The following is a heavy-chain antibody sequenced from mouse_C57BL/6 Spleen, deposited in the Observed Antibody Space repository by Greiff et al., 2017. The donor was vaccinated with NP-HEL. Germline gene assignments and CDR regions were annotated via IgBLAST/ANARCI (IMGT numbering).Heavy chain of an antibody. J-gene: IGHJ1*03. CDR1: GFTFSSYA. CDR2: ISSGGDYI. Sequence: EVKLQESGEGLVKPGGSLKLSCAASGFTFSSYAMFWVRQTPEKRLEWVAYISSGGDYIYYADTVKGRFTISRDNARNTLYLQMSSLKSEDTAMYYCTRDSNYVWYFDVWGTGTTVTVSS. V-gene: IGHV5-9-1*02. CDR3: TRDSNYVWYFDV. D-gene: IGHD2-5*01.